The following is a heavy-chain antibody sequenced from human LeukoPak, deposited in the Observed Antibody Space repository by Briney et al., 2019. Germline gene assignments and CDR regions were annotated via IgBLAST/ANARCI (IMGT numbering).Heavy chain of an antibody. J-gene: IGHJ4*02. CDR2: IYTSGST. CDR1: GGSISSYY. D-gene: IGHD5-12*01. Sequence: PSETLSLTCTVSGGSISSYYWSWIRQPVGKGLEWIGRIYTSGSTNYNPSLKSRVSMSGDISKNRLSLNLISVTAADTAVYYCARGGGKWVRGGFDSWGQGILVTVSS. V-gene: IGHV4-4*07. CDR3: ARGGGKWVRGGFDS.